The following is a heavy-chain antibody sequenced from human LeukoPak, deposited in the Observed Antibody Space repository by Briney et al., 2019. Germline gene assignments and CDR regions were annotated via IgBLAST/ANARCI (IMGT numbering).Heavy chain of an antibody. CDR3: TRAPVPGNY. CDR1: GYTFTSYG. V-gene: IGHV1-8*01. J-gene: IGHJ4*02. Sequence: GATVKVSCKASGYTFTSYGISWVRQASGQGLEWMGWMNPHSGNTGYAQKFQGRVTMTRDTSINTAYMELSSLTSDDTAVYYCTRAPVPGNYWGQGTLVTVSS. D-gene: IGHD3-10*01. CDR2: MNPHSGNT.